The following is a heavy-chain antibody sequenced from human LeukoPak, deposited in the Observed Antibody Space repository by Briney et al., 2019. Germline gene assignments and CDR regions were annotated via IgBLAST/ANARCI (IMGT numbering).Heavy chain of an antibody. V-gene: IGHV3-30*04. J-gene: IGHJ4*02. D-gene: IGHD6-13*01. CDR3: ARGLYSDTKAIDY. Sequence: PGGSLRLSCAASGFTFSSYAIHWVRQAPGKGLEWVTLISSDGSNTYYADSVKGRFTISRDNSKNTLYLQMNSLRAEDTAVYHCARGLYSDTKAIDYWGQGTLVTVSS. CDR1: GFTFSSYA. CDR2: ISSDGSNT.